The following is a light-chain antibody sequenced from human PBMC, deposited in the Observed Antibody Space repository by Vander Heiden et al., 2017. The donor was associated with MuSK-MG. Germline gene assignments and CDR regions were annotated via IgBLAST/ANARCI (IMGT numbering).Light chain of an antibody. CDR3: QRCDIFPYT. CDR1: QDISTD. V-gene: IGKV1-33*01. Sequence: DIEMTQSPSSLSASTGDRVTITCRASQDISTDLTWYQQKPGKAPKLLIYGASTLVAAVPSTLTGSRSETPFTFSVSSRHPEDVATYYCQRCDIFPYTFGQGTRLETK. CDR2: GAS. J-gene: IGKJ2*01.